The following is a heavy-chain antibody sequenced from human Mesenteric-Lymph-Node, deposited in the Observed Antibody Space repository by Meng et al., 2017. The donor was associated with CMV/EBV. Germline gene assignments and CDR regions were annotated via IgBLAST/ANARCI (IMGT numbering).Heavy chain of an antibody. V-gene: IGHV3-23*01. J-gene: IGHJ4*02. CDR2: ISGSGGST. D-gene: IGHD1-26*01. Sequence: GESLKISCTASGFTFSSYAMSWVRQAPGKGLEWVSAISGSGGSTYYADSVKGRFTISRDNSKNTLYLQMNSLRAEDTAVYYCARDAIVGTTVYFDHWGQGTLVTVSS. CDR1: GFTFSSYA. CDR3: ARDAIVGTTVYFDH.